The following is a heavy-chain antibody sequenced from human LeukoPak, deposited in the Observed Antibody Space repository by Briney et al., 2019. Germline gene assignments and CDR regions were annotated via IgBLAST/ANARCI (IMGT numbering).Heavy chain of an antibody. CDR3: ARLGYDGSVDYYFDY. V-gene: IGHV4-39*01. J-gene: IGHJ4*02. D-gene: IGHD3-22*01. CDR1: GGSISSSSYY. Sequence: SETLSLTCTVSGGSISSSSYYWGWIRQPPGKGLEWIGSIYYSGSTYYNPSLKSRVTISVDTSKNQFSLKLSSVTAADTAVYYCARLGYDGSVDYYFDYWGQGTLVTVSS. CDR2: IYYSGST.